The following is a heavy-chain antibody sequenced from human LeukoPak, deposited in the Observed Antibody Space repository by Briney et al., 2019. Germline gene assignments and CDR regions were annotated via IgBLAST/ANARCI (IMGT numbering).Heavy chain of an antibody. D-gene: IGHD4-17*01. V-gene: IGHV3-21*01. Sequence: GGSLRLSCAASGFTFTSYSMNWVRQAPGQGLEWVSTISSSSSYIYYADTVKGRFTISRDNAKNTLYMQMNSLRSEDTAVYYCARDLGYGDPSDFWGQGTLVTVSS. CDR1: GFTFTSYS. CDR3: ARDLGYGDPSDF. CDR2: ISSSSSYI. J-gene: IGHJ4*02.